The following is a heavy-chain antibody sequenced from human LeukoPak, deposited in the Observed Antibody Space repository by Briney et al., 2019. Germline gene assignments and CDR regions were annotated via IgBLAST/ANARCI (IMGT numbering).Heavy chain of an antibody. CDR1: GYSFTSYW. CDR3: ARQLMPSDDDYGDYVRHDYYYYMDV. Sequence: GESLKISCKGSGYSFTSYWIGWVRQMPGKGLEWMGIIYPGDSDTRYSPSFQGQVTISADKSISTAYLQWSSLKASDTAMYYCARQLMPSDDDYGDYVRHDYYYYMDVWGKGTTVTVSS. D-gene: IGHD4-17*01. J-gene: IGHJ6*03. CDR2: IYPGDSDT. V-gene: IGHV5-51*01.